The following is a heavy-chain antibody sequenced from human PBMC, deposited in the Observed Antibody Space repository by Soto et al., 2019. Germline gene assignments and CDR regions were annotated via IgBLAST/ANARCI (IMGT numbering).Heavy chain of an antibody. CDR2: ISSNSLKA. CDR3: ARNTFSHYYGMDV. Sequence: ASVKVSCKASGYTFTSYGIAWVRRAPGQGPEWMGWISSNSLKANNAQKFEGRVTMTSDTSTNTAFLELRSLRSDDTAVYYCARNTFSHYYGMDVWGQGTSVTV. V-gene: IGHV1-18*01. CDR1: GYTFTSYG. J-gene: IGHJ6*02. D-gene: IGHD5-18*01.